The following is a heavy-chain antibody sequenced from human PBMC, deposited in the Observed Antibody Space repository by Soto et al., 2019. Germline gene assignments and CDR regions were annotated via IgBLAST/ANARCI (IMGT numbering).Heavy chain of an antibody. Sequence: LSLTCTVSGGSISCNYWTWIRQPPGKGLEWIGYVYNSGSTNHNPSLKSRVTISEDTYKSQFSLKVNSMTAADTAVYYCARYRRDALAGYTLDNWGQGILVTVSS. CDR3: ARYRRDALAGYTLDN. J-gene: IGHJ4*02. CDR2: VYNSGST. CDR1: GGSISCNY. D-gene: IGHD7-27*01. V-gene: IGHV4-59*01.